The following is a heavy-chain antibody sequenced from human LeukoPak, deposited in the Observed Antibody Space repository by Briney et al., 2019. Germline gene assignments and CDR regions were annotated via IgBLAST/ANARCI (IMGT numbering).Heavy chain of an antibody. CDR3: ARGPRNSDWYSIDY. V-gene: IGHV4-4*07. CDR1: GGSISSYY. D-gene: IGHD6-19*01. J-gene: IGHJ4*02. CDR2: IYSSGST. Sequence: PSETLSLTCTVSGGSISSYYWSWIRQPAGKGLEWIGRIYSSGSTNYNPSLKSRVTVSVDTSKNQFSLKLSSVTAADTAVYYCARGPRNSDWYSIDYWGRGTLVTVSS.